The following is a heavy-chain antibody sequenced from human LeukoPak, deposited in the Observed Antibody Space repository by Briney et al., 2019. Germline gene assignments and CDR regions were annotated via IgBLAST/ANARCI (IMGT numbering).Heavy chain of an antibody. V-gene: IGHV1-18*01. Sequence: ASVKVSCKASGYTFTSYGISWVRQAPGQGLEWMGWISAYNGNTNYAQKLQGRVTMTTDTSTSTAYMELSSLRSEDTAVYYCARVEGTYYDILTGFVYWGQGTLVTVSS. CDR2: ISAYNGNT. CDR1: GYTFTSYG. CDR3: ARVEGTYYDILTGFVY. D-gene: IGHD3-9*01. J-gene: IGHJ4*02.